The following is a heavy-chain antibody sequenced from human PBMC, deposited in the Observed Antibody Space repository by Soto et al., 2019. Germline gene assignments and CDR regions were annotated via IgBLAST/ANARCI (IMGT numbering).Heavy chain of an antibody. Sequence: SQTLSLTCAISGDSVSSNSAAWNWIRQSPSRGLEWLGRTYYRSKWYNDYAVSVKSRITISPDTSKNQFSLQLNSVTPEDTAVYYCARDYSGYDYYYYYYGMDVWGQGTTVTVSS. V-gene: IGHV6-1*01. CDR3: ARDYSGYDYYYYYYGMDV. CDR1: GDSVSSNSAA. D-gene: IGHD5-12*01. CDR2: TYYRSKWYN. J-gene: IGHJ6*02.